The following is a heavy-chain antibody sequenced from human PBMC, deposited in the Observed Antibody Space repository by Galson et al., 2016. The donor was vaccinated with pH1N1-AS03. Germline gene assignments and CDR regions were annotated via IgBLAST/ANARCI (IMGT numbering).Heavy chain of an antibody. CDR3: ARVGKYFDFWSGYSDFDY. Sequence: SETLSLTCAVSGYSVSSGYYWGWIRQPPGKGLEWIGSIYHSGSTYCNPSLMSRVTISVDTSKNRFSLKVTSVTAADTAVYYCARVGKYFDFWSGYSDFDYWGQGTLVTVSS. CDR1: GYSVSSGYY. D-gene: IGHD3-3*01. J-gene: IGHJ4*02. V-gene: IGHV4-38-2*01. CDR2: IYHSGST.